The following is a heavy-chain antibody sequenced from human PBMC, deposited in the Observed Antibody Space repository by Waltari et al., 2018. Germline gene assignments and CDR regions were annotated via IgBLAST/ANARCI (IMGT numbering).Heavy chain of an antibody. J-gene: IGHJ4*02. D-gene: IGHD3-3*01. Sequence: EVQLLESGGGLVQPGGSLRLSCAASGFTFSIYALTWVRRAPGKGVEWFFLITMSGGNKYYADSVKGRLTISRDNSKNTLYLQMNSLRAEDTAVYYCAKGRSGYDYWSGYYQFDYWGQGTLVTVSS. V-gene: IGHV3-23*01. CDR3: AKGRSGYDYWSGYYQFDY. CDR2: ITMSGGNK. CDR1: GFTFSIYA.